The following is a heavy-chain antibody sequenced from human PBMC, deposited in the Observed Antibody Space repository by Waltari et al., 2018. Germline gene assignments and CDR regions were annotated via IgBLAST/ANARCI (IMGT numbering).Heavy chain of an antibody. CDR3: ARQTKYSSSWYTDYFDY. CDR2: INPNSGGT. D-gene: IGHD6-13*01. Sequence: QVQLVQSGAEVKKPGASVKVSCKASGYTFTGYYMHWVRQAPGQGLEWMGRINPNSGGTNYAQKFQGRVTMTRDTSISTAYMELSRLRSDDTAVYYCARQTKYSSSWYTDYFDYWGQGTLVTVSS. J-gene: IGHJ4*02. CDR1: GYTFTGYY. V-gene: IGHV1-2*06.